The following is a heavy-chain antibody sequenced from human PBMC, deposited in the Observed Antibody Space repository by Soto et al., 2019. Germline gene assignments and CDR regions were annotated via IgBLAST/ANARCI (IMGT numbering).Heavy chain of an antibody. CDR3: ARFSGGSYNTYYYYYGMDV. CDR2: ISAYTGNT. V-gene: IGHV1-18*04. Sequence: QVQLVQSGAEVKKPGASVKVSCKASGYTFTSYGISWVRQAPGQGLDWMGWISAYTGNTKYAQDRQGRVTMTTNTSTSTAYMELRSLRSDDTAVYYCARFSGGSYNTYYYYYGMDVWGQGTTVTDSS. D-gene: IGHD2-15*01. CDR1: GYTFTSYG. J-gene: IGHJ6*02.